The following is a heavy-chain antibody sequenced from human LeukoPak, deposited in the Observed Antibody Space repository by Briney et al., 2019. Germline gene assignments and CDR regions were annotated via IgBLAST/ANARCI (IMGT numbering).Heavy chain of an antibody. D-gene: IGHD3-10*01. CDR2: IRSKAYGGTT. J-gene: IGHJ4*02. CDR3: TRTTMVRGVIIFDY. CDR1: GFTFSSYW. Sequence: GGSLRLSCAASGFTFSSYWMSWVRQAPGKGLEWVGFIRSKAYGGTTEYAASVKGRFTISRDDSKSIAYLQMNSLKTEDTAVYYCTRTTMVRGVIIFDYWGQGTLVTVSS. V-gene: IGHV3-49*04.